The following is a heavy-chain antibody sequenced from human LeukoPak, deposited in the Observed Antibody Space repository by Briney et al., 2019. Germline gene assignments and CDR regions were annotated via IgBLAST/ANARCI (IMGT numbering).Heavy chain of an antibody. V-gene: IGHV1-2*02. CDR2: INPNSGAT. D-gene: IGHD2-2*02. CDR3: ARNPPYCTSTSCYNDY. J-gene: IGHJ4*02. CDR1: SYTFTIYY. Sequence: ASVKVSCKASSYTFTIYYMHWVRQAPGQGLEWMGWINPNSGATSYAQRLQGRVTMTRDTSISTAYMELSGLTSDDTAVYYCARNPPYCTSTSCYNDYWGQGTLVTVSS.